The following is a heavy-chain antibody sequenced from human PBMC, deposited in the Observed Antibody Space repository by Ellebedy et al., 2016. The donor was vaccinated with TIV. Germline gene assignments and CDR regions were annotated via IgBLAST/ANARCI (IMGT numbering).Heavy chain of an antibody. V-gene: IGHV4-59*08. CDR3: ARHIVVPTPGFEY. CDR1: AGSISGYY. CDR2: IHYSGST. D-gene: IGHD1-26*01. Sequence: SETLSLTCTVSAGSISGYYWTWIRQPPGKELEWIAYIHYSGSTNYNPSLKSRVTISADTSKNQFSLKLSSVTAADTAVYYCARHIVVPTPGFEYWGQGTLVTASS. J-gene: IGHJ4*02.